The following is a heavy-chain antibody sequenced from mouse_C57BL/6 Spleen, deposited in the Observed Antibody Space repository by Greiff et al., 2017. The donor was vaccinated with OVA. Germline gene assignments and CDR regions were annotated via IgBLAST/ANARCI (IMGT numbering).Heavy chain of an antibody. CDR1: GYTFTDYE. CDR3: TRGDFDYYGSSYGAY. V-gene: IGHV1-15*01. Sequence: QVHVKQSGAELVRPGASVTLSCKASGYTFTDYEMHWVKQTPVHGLEWIGAIDPETGGTAYNQKFKGKAILTADKSSSTAYMELRSLTSEDSAVYYCTRGDFDYYGSSYGAYWAKGLWSLSLQ. CDR2: IDPETGGT. J-gene: IGHJ3*01. D-gene: IGHD1-1*01.